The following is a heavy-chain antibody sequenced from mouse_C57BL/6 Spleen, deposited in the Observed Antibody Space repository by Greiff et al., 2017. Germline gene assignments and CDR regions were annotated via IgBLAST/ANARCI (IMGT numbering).Heavy chain of an antibody. CDR1: GFTFSSYA. CDR2: ISDGGSYT. Sequence: EVQGVESGGGLVKPGGSLKLSCAASGFTFSSYAMSWVRQTPEKRLEWVATISDGGSYTYYPDNVKGRFTISRDNAKNNLYLQMSHLKSEDTAMYYCARETYYYAMDYWGQGTSVTVSS. J-gene: IGHJ4*01. CDR3: ARETYYYAMDY. V-gene: IGHV5-4*01.